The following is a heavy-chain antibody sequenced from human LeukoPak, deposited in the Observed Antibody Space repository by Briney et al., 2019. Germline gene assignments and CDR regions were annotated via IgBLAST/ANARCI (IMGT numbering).Heavy chain of an antibody. V-gene: IGHV1-46*01. CDR3: AREGRTIFPGASGFYYYYYGMDV. CDR1: GYTFANFG. D-gene: IGHD3-10*01. J-gene: IGHJ6*02. CDR2: INPSGGST. Sequence: EASVKVSCKASGYTFANFGITWVRQAPGQGLEWMGIINPSGGSTSYAQKFQGRVTMTRDTSTSTVYMELSSLRSEDTAVYYCAREGRTIFPGASGFYYYYYGMDVWGQGTTVTVSS.